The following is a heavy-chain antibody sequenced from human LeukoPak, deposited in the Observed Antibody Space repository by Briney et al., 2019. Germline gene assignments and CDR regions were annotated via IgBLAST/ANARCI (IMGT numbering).Heavy chain of an antibody. Sequence: SVKVSCKASGGIFSSYAISWVRQAPGQGLEWMGGIIPIFGTTNYAQKFQGRVTITADESTSTAYMELRSLRSDDTAVYYCARDGITFGGFYSLIDYWGQGTLVTVSS. D-gene: IGHD3-16*01. CDR2: IIPIFGTT. J-gene: IGHJ4*02. CDR3: ARDGITFGGFYSLIDY. V-gene: IGHV1-69*13. CDR1: GGIFSSYA.